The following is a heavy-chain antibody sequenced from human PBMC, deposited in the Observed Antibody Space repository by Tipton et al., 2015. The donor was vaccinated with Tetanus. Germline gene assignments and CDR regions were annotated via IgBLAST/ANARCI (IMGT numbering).Heavy chain of an antibody. V-gene: IGHV4-4*07. CDR3: ARGITDGYNRRFDY. CDR1: RGPISSYY. Sequence: TLSLTCTVSRGPISSYYWSWIRQPAGKGLEWIGHISNGNTDYAPSLKSRLTLSVDTSKNQISLNLRSATAADAGIYYCARGITDGYNRRFDYWGQGTLVAVSS. CDR2: ISNGNT. J-gene: IGHJ4*02. D-gene: IGHD5-24*01.